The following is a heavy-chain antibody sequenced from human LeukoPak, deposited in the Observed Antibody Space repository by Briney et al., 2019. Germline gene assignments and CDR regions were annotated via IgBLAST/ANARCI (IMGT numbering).Heavy chain of an antibody. CDR2: IIPIFGTA. V-gene: IGHV1-69*01. Sequence: SVRVSCKASGGTFSSYAISRVRQAPGQGLEWMGGIIPIFGTANYAQKFQGRVTITADESTSTAYMELSSLRSEDTAVYYCARDLCTNGVCSNGWFDPWGQGTLVTVSS. J-gene: IGHJ5*02. CDR1: GGTFSSYA. CDR3: ARDLCTNGVCSNGWFDP. D-gene: IGHD2-8*01.